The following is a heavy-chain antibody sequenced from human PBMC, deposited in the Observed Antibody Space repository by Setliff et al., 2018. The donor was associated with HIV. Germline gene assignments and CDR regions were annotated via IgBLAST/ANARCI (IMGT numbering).Heavy chain of an antibody. D-gene: IGHD3-10*01. CDR2: INHNGST. J-gene: IGHJ4*02. Sequence: SETLSLTCAVYGGSFSGDSWSWIRQPRIGEINHNGSTNYNPSLMSRVTISLDTPKNQFSLKLNSVIAADTAVYYCARNRVPSSLWGQGTLVTVSS. CDR1: GGSFSGDS. CDR3: ARNRVPSSL. V-gene: IGHV4-34*01.